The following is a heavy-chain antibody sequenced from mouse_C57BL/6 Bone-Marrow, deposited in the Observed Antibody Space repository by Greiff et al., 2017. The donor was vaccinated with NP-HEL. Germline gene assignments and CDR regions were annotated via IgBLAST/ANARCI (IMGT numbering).Heavy chain of an antibody. CDR3: ARATTNWYFDV. CDR1: GYTFTSYW. CDR2: IDPSDSYT. D-gene: IGHD1-1*01. J-gene: IGHJ1*03. V-gene: IGHV1-50*01. Sequence: VQLQQSGAELVKPGASVKLSCKASGYTFTSYWMQWVKQRPGQGLEWIGEIDPSDSYTNYNQKFKGKATLTVDTSSSTAYMQLSSLTSEDSAVYYCARATTNWYFDVWGTGTTVTVSS.